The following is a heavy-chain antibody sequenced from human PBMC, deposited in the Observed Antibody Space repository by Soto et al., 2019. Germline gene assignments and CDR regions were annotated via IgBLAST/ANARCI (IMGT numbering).Heavy chain of an antibody. J-gene: IGHJ6*02. D-gene: IGHD2-21*02. V-gene: IGHV3-15*01. CDR3: TTDMSPRVVTDYYYYYYGMDV. CDR2: IKSKTDGGTT. Sequence: PGGSLRLSCAASGFTFSNAWMSWVRQAPGKGLEWVGRIKSKTDGGTTDYAAPVKGRFTISRDDSKNTLYLQMNSLKTEDTAVYYCTTDMSPRVVTDYYYYYYGMDVWGQGTTVTVSS. CDR1: GFTFSNAW.